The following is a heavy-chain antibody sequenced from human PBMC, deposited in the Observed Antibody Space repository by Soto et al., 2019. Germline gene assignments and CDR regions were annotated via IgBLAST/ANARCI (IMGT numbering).Heavy chain of an antibody. Sequence: EVQLVESGGGLVQPGRSLRLSCAASGFTFDDYAMHWVRQAPGKGLEWVSGISWNSGSIGYADSVKGRFTISRDNAKNSLYLQMNSLRAEDTALYYCAKGWTTAMVSLLDYWGQGTLVTVSS. CDR1: GFTFDDYA. D-gene: IGHD5-18*01. CDR3: AKGWTTAMVSLLDY. V-gene: IGHV3-9*01. CDR2: ISWNSGSI. J-gene: IGHJ4*02.